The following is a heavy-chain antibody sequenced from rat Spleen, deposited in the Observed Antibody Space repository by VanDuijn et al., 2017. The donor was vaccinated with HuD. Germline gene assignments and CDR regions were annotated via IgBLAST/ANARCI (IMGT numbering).Heavy chain of an antibody. CDR1: GFIFSDYC. J-gene: IGHJ2*01. CDR2: SIYDGSSS. CDR3: ARLNNYFDY. V-gene: IGHV5-29*01. Sequence: EVQLVESDGGLVQPGGSLKLSCAASGFIFSDYCMAWVRQAPTKGLEWVATSIYDGSSSLYRDSVKGRFTISRDKAKNTLYLQMDSLRSEDSATYYCARLNNYFDYWGQGVMVTVSS.